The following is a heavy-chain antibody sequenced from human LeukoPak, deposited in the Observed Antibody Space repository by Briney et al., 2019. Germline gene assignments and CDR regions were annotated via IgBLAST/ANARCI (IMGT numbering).Heavy chain of an antibody. D-gene: IGHD6-13*01. CDR1: GYTFTSYY. J-gene: IGHJ3*02. V-gene: IGHV1-46*01. CDR2: INPSGGST. CDR3: ARDKTAATNHDAFDI. Sequence: GASVKVSCKASGYTFTSYYMHWVRQAPGQGLEWMGIINPSGGSTTYAQKFQGRVTMTRDTSTSTVYMGLSSLRSEDTAVYYCARDKTAATNHDAFDIWGQGTMVTVSS.